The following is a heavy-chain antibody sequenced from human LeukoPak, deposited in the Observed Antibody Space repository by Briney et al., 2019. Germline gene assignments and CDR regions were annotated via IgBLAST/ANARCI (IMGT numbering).Heavy chain of an antibody. J-gene: IGHJ4*02. Sequence: SGGSLRLSCAASGFTFSSYAMSWVRQAPGKGLEWVSAISGSGGSTYYADSVKGRFTISRDNSKNTLYLQMNSLRAEDTAVYYCAKSGPPFIAAAIYFDYWGQGTLVTVSS. V-gene: IGHV3-23*01. CDR2: ISGSGGST. D-gene: IGHD6-13*01. CDR1: GFTFSSYA. CDR3: AKSGPPFIAAAIYFDY.